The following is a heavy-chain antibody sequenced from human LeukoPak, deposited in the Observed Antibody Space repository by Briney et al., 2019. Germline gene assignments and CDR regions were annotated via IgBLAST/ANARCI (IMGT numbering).Heavy chain of an antibody. CDR1: GYTFTGYY. CDR3: ARDSGGYSVDH. D-gene: IGHD1-26*01. Sequence: ASVKVPCKASGYTFTGYYMHWVRQAPGQALEWMGWINPNSGGTNYALKFQGRVTMTRDTSISTAYMEVSSLRSDDTAVYYCARDSGGYSVDHWGQGTLVTVSS. CDR2: INPNSGGT. V-gene: IGHV1-2*02. J-gene: IGHJ4*02.